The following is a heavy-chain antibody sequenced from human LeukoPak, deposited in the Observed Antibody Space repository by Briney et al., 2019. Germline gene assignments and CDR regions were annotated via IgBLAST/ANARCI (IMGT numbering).Heavy chain of an antibody. Sequence: SETLSLTCTVSGGSISSYYWSWIRQPPGKGLEWIGYIYYSGSTNYNPSLKSRVTISVDTSKNQFSLKLSSVTAADTAMYYCARAGYSGYDFYFDYWGQGTLVTVSS. V-gene: IGHV4-59*01. J-gene: IGHJ4*02. CDR2: IYYSGST. D-gene: IGHD5-12*01. CDR3: ARAGYSGYDFYFDY. CDR1: GGSISSYY.